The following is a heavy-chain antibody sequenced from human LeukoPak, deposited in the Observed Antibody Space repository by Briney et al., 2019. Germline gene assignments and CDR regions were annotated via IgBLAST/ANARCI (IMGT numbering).Heavy chain of an antibody. V-gene: IGHV3-48*01. CDR3: ARDVGPFDY. CDR2: ISSSSTTI. J-gene: IGHJ4*02. CDR1: GFTFSNYA. D-gene: IGHD1-26*01. Sequence: GGSLRLSCAASGFTFSNYAMNWVRQAPGKGLEWVSYISSSSTTIYYADSVKGHFTISRDNSKNTLYLQMNSLRAEDTAVYYCARDVGPFDYWGQGTLVTVSS.